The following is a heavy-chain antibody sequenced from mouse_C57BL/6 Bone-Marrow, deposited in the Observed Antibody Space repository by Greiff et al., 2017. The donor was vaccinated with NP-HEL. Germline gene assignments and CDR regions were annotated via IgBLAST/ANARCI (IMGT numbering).Heavy chain of an antibody. Sequence: QVQLKQPGAELVMPGASVKLSCKASGYTFTSYWMHWVKQRPGQGLEWIGEIDPSDSYTNYNQKFKGKSTLTVDKSSSTAYMQLSSLTSEDSAVYYCARHYYGSSYFDYWGQGTTLTVSS. V-gene: IGHV1-69*01. CDR1: GYTFTSYW. J-gene: IGHJ2*01. CDR3: ARHYYGSSYFDY. CDR2: IDPSDSYT. D-gene: IGHD1-1*01.